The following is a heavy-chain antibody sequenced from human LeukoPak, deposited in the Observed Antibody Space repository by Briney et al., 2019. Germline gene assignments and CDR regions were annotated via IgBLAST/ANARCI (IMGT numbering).Heavy chain of an antibody. CDR1: GFSFSNYW. CDR2: ISGSGGST. V-gene: IGHV3-23*01. Sequence: GGSLRLSCAASGFSFSNYWMGWVRQAPGKGLEWVSAISGSGGSTYYADSVKGRFTISRDNVKNTLYLQMNSLRAEDTGIYYCARGFYREMDSWGQGTLVTVSS. D-gene: IGHD4-11*01. J-gene: IGHJ4*02. CDR3: ARGFYREMDS.